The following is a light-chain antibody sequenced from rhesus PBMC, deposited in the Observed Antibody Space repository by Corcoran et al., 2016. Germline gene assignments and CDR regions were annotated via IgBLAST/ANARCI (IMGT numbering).Light chain of an antibody. Sequence: DIVMTQTPLSLPVTPGEPASISCRSSQSLLDSEDGNTYLEGYLQKPGQSPQPLIYEGSNRAFGVPDRFRCSGSDTDFTLKISRVEAGDVGVYYCMQGIEYPFTFGPGTKLDIK. J-gene: IGKJ3*01. CDR3: MQGIEYPFT. CDR2: EGS. CDR1: QSLLDSEDGNTY. V-gene: IGKV2S20*01.